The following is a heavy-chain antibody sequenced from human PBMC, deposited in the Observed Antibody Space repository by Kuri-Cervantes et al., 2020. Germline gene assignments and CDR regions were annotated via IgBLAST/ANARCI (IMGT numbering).Heavy chain of an antibody. CDR1: GVSISSYY. J-gene: IGHJ1*01. CDR2: IYYSERT. Sequence: SETLSLTCTVSGVSISSYYWTWIRQPPGKGLEWIGNIYYSERTNYNPSLQSRVTISVDTSKNQFSLKLGSVTAADTAVYYCARPYFDSSGSQYFQHWGQGTLVTVSS. CDR3: ARPYFDSSGSQYFQH. V-gene: IGHV4-59*08. D-gene: IGHD3-22*01.